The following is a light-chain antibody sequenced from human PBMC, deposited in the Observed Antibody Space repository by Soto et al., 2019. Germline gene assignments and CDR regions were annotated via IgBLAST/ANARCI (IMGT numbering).Light chain of an antibody. CDR3: SSYTSSSAHNYV. CDR1: SNDVVGYNY. J-gene: IGLJ1*01. Sequence: QSVLTQPASVSGSPGQSITISCTGKSNDVVGYNYVSWYQQHPGKAPKLMIYDVSNRPSGVSNRFSGSKSGNTASLTISGLQAEDEADYYCSSYTSSSAHNYVFGTGTKVTVL. V-gene: IGLV2-14*01. CDR2: DVS.